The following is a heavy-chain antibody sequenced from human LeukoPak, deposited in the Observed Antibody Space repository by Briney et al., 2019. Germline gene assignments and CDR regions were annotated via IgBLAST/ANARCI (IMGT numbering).Heavy chain of an antibody. CDR2: IIPIFGTA. CDR3: FSMVRGVRAYYYYYGMDV. Sequence: SVKVSCKASGYTFTSYGITWVRQAPGQRLEWMGGIIPIFGTANYAQKFQGRVTITADESTSTAYMELSSLRSEDTAVYYCFSMVRGVRAYYYYYGMDVWGQGTTVTVSS. J-gene: IGHJ6*02. CDR1: GYTFTSYG. D-gene: IGHD3-10*01. V-gene: IGHV1-69*13.